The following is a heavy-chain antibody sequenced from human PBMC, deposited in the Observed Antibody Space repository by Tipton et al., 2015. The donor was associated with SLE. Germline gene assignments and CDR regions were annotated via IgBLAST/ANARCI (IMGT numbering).Heavy chain of an antibody. D-gene: IGHD2-2*01. Sequence: TLSLTCTVSGSFVGSGSYYWSWIRQPPGKGLEWIGFIYNSGSINYNPSLKSRVSISVDTSKNQFSLRLNSVTAADTAVYYCARSPADAPYYFDSWGQGTLVTVSS. CDR1: GSFVGSGSYY. CDR2: IYNSGSI. J-gene: IGHJ4*02. CDR3: ARSPADAPYYFDS. V-gene: IGHV4-61*01.